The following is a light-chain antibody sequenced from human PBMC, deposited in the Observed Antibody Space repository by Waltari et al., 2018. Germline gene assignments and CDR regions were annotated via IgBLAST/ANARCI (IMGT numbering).Light chain of an antibody. V-gene: IGKV3-20*01. J-gene: IGKJ1*01. CDR2: GAS. Sequence: EIVLTQSPGPLSLSPGERATLSCRASQSVSRSLAWYQQKPGQAPRLLIYGASSRATGVPDRFSGSGSWTDFSLTISRLEPEDFAVYYCQHYVRLPVSFGQGTKVEIK. CDR1: QSVSRS. CDR3: QHYVRLPVS.